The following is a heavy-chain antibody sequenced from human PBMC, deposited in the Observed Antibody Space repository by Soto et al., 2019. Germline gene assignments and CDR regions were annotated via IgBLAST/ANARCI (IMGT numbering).Heavy chain of an antibody. CDR3: ARSISSGSFSFGYHGMDV. CDR2: IYSSGRI. J-gene: IGHJ6*02. CDR1: GDSISTASHY. Sequence: QVQLQESGPGLVKPSQTLLLTCSVSGDSISTASHYWNWIRHLPGKGLEWIGNIYSSGRIYYTPSLQSRATISKDTSTNQFSLTLSSVTAADTGVYYCARSISSGSFSFGYHGMDVWGQGTTVTVSS. D-gene: IGHD3-10*01. V-gene: IGHV4-31*03.